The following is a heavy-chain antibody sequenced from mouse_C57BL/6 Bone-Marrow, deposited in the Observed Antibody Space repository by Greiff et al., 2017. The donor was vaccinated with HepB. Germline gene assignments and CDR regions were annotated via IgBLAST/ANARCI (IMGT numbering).Heavy chain of an antibody. V-gene: IGHV3-6*01. CDR1: GYSITSGYY. CDR2: ISYDGSN. CDR3: ARDPHYGSSWNYAMDY. J-gene: IGHJ4*01. Sequence: EVKLQESGPGLVKPSQSLSLTCSVTGYSITSGYYWNWIRQFPGNKLEWMGYISYDGSNNYNPSLKNRISITRDTSKNQFFLKLNSVTTEDTATYYCARDPHYGSSWNYAMDYWGQGTSVTVSS. D-gene: IGHD1-1*01.